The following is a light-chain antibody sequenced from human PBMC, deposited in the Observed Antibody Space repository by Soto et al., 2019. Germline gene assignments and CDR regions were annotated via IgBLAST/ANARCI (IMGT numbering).Light chain of an antibody. V-gene: IGLV1-40*01. Sequence: QSVLTQPPSVSGAPGQRVTISCTGSSSNIGAGYDVHWYQQLPGRAPKLLIYGNPNRPSRDPDRCSGSKSGTSASLAITGLQAEDEADYDCLDFGSSLSVVFGGGTKLTVL. CDR3: LDFGSSLSVV. CDR1: SSNIGAGYD. J-gene: IGLJ2*01. CDR2: GNP.